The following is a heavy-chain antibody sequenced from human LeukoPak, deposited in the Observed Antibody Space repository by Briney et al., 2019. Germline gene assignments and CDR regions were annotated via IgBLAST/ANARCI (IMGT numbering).Heavy chain of an antibody. CDR3: ATDPSQTRKGYSYGYPYWYFNL. D-gene: IGHD5-18*01. Sequence: PSETLSLTCTVSDGSISSYYWSWIRQPPGKGLEWIGYIYYTGSTDYNPSLTSRLTMSVDTSKNQFSLELSSVTAADTAVYYCATDPSQTRKGYSYGYPYWYFNLWGRGTLVTVSS. CDR1: DGSISSYY. J-gene: IGHJ2*01. CDR2: IYYTGST. V-gene: IGHV4-59*01.